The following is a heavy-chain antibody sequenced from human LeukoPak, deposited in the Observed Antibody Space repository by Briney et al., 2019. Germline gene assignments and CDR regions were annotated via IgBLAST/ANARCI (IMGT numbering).Heavy chain of an antibody. J-gene: IGHJ6*03. CDR2: IYYSGST. CDR1: GGSISSGDYY. Sequence: SETLSLTCTVSGGSISSGDYYWSWIRQPPGKGLEWIGYIYYSGSTSYNPSLKSRVTISVATSKNQFSLKLSAVTAADTAVYYCARDLADYYYMDVWGKGTTVTVSS. CDR3: ARDLADYYYMDV. V-gene: IGHV4-30-4*08.